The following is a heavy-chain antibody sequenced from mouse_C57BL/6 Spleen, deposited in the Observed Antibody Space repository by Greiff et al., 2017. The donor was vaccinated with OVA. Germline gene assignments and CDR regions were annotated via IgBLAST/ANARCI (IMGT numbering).Heavy chain of an antibody. CDR1: GFTFSSYA. CDR2: ISDGGSYT. V-gene: IGHV5-4*01. Sequence: VQLQQSGGGLVKPGGSLKLSCAASGFTFSSYAMSWVRQTPEKRLEWVATISDGGSYTYYPDNVKGRFTISRDNAKNNLYLQMSHLKSEDTAMYYCARDGLDYAMDYWGQGTSVTVSS. D-gene: IGHD3-1*01. J-gene: IGHJ4*01. CDR3: ARDGLDYAMDY.